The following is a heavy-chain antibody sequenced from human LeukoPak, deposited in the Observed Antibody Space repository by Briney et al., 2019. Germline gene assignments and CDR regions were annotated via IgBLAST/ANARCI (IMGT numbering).Heavy chain of an antibody. CDR2: IKSKTDGGTT. V-gene: IGHV3-15*01. D-gene: IGHD3-10*01. CDR1: GFTFGDYA. J-gene: IGHJ6*03. CDR3: AKLGKTENHYGSGRFSYYYYMDV. Sequence: GGSLRLSCTASGFTFGDYAMSWVRQAPGKGLEWVGRIKSKTDGGTTDYAAPVKGRFTISRDDSKNTLYLQMNSLRAEDTAVYYCAKLGKTENHYGSGRFSYYYYMDVWGKGTTVTISS.